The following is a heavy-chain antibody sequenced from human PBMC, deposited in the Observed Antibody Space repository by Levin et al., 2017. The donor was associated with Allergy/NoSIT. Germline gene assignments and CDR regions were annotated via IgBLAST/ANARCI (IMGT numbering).Heavy chain of an antibody. J-gene: IGHJ3*02. D-gene: IGHD3-22*01. V-gene: IGHV1-24*01. CDR2: FDPEDGET. CDR3: ATGYYDSSAHPSDAFDI. Sequence: EASVKVSCKVSGYTLTELSMHWVRQAPGKGLEWMGGFDPEDGETIYAQKFQGRVTMTEDTSTDTAYMELSSLRSEDTAVYYCATGYYDSSAHPSDAFDIWGQGTMVTVSS. CDR1: GYTLTELS.